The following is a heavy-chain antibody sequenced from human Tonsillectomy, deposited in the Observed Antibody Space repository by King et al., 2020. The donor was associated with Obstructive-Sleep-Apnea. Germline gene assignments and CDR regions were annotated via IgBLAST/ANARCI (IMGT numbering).Heavy chain of an antibody. CDR3: ARGRGLGGYECDY. J-gene: IGHJ4*02. Sequence: VQLVESGGGLGQPGGSLSLACAASGCTISSSVISWVRQAPGKGLEWVSYISTSSITYYADSLKGRFTISRDNAENSVYLQMNSLRVDDTAVYYCARGRGLGGYECDYWGQGTLVTVSS. CDR2: ISTSSIT. D-gene: IGHD3-10*01. CDR1: GCTISSSV. V-gene: IGHV3-48*04.